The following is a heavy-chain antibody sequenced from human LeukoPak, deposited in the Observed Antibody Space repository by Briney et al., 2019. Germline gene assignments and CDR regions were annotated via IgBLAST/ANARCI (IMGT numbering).Heavy chain of an antibody. CDR2: ISYDGSIK. Sequence: GGSLRLSCAASGFTFSGYGIHWVRQAPGKGLEWVAFISYDGSIKYYVDSVKGRFTISRDNSKNTLYLQVNSLRVEDTAFYYCAKALGSPCLDYWGQGTLVTVSS. J-gene: IGHJ4*02. D-gene: IGHD6-13*01. CDR3: AKALGSPCLDY. V-gene: IGHV3-30*18. CDR1: GFTFSGYG.